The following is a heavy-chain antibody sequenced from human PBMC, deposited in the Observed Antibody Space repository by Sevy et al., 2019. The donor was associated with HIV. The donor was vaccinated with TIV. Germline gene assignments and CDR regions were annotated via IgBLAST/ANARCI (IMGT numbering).Heavy chain of an antibody. CDR1: GFTFSSYA. V-gene: IGHV3-30-3*01. Sequence: GGSLRLSCAASGFTFSSYAMHWVRQAPGKGLEWVAVISYDGSNKYYADSVKGRFTISRDNSKNTLYLQMNSLRAKDTAVYYCARDEGRSGWPYYYYYGMDVWGQGTTVTVSS. J-gene: IGHJ6*02. D-gene: IGHD6-19*01. CDR2: ISYDGSNK. CDR3: ARDEGRSGWPYYYYYGMDV.